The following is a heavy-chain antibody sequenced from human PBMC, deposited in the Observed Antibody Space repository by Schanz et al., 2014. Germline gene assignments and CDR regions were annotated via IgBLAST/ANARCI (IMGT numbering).Heavy chain of an antibody. CDR2: ITTSGSST. CDR3: VRDFCGVAFDI. CDR1: GFTFSVYS. D-gene: IGHD3-3*01. J-gene: IGHJ3*02. V-gene: IGHV3-64*07. Sequence: EVQLVESGGGLVQPGGSLRLSCTASGFTFSVYSMHWVRQTPGKGLEHVAGITTSGSSTVYADSVKGRFTISRDNSKNTVYLQMGSLRTEDSAVYYCVRDFCGVAFDIWGQGTLVTVSS.